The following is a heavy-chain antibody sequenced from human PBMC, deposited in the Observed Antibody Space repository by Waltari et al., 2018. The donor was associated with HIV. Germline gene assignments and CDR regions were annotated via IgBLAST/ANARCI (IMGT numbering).Heavy chain of an antibody. D-gene: IGHD5-12*01. CDR1: GSGFNTYY. CDR2: CDMKTGGT. CDR3: ARDPQRKDGYNFDS. J-gene: IGHJ4*02. V-gene: IGHV1-2*06. Sequence: QVQLVQSGAEVKKPGASVKVSCKTSGSGFNTYYIHWVRQAPGRGLEWMGLCDMKTGGTSYAQSFQGRVTMAGDASISTASLELSSLTSDDTATYYCARDPQRKDGYNFDSWGQGTLVTVSS.